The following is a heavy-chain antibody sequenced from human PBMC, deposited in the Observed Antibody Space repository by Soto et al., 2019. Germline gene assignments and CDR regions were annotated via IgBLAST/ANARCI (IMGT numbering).Heavy chain of an antibody. Sequence: GESLKISCQASGYSFTTYWISWVRQMPGKGLECMGRIDPTDSYTDYGPSFEGHVTMSVDRSINTAYLEWSTLKASDSAMYYCARLILAYYSSGHHLLAYWGLRTLVPGSS. CDR2: IDPTDSYT. J-gene: IGHJ1*01. CDR1: GYSFTTYW. CDR3: ARLILAYYSSGHHLLAY. D-gene: IGHD3-22*01. V-gene: IGHV5-10-1*01.